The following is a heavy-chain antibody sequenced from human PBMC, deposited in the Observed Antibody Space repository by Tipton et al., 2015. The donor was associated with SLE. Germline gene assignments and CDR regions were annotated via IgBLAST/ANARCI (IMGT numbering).Heavy chain of an antibody. V-gene: IGHV4-61*02. Sequence: TLSLTCTVSGGSMSSGNYYWSWIRQPAGKGLEWIGRLYASGSTNYNPSLKSRVTISVDRSKNQFSLKLSSVTAADTAVYYCARDCSFNGSNVYSYYMDVCGKGTTVTVSS. D-gene: IGHD5-24*01. J-gene: IGHJ6*03. CDR3: ARDCSFNGSNVYSYYMDV. CDR1: GGSMSSGNYY. CDR2: LYASGST.